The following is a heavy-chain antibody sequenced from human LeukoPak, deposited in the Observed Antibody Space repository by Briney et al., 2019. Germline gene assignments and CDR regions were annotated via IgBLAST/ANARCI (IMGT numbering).Heavy chain of an antibody. CDR1: GGSISSYY. J-gene: IGHJ4*02. CDR3: ARESDGDHDY. CDR2: IYYSGST. Sequence: SETLSLTCTVSGGSISSYYWSWIRQPPGKGLEWIGFIYYSGSTNYNPSLKSRVTISVDTAKNQFSLKLSSVTAADTAVYYCARESDGDHDYWGQGTLVTVSS. D-gene: IGHD4-17*01. V-gene: IGHV4-59*01.